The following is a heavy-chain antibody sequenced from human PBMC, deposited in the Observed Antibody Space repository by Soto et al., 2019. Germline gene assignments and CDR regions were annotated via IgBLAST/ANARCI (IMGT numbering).Heavy chain of an antibody. CDR1: GFTVSSNY. CDR3: ARRVAVSILGYYYYYMDV. Sequence: PGGSLRLSCAASGFTVSSNYMSWVRQAPGKGLEWVSVIYSGGSTYYADSVKGRFTISRDNSKNTLYLQMNSLRAEDTAVYYCARRVAVSILGYYYYYMDVWGKGTTVTVSS. V-gene: IGHV3-66*04. CDR2: IYSGGST. D-gene: IGHD2-15*01. J-gene: IGHJ6*03.